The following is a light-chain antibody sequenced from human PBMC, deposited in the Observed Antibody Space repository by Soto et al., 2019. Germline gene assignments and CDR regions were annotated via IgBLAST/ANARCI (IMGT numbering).Light chain of an antibody. J-gene: IGKJ4*01. Sequence: EIVLTQSPDTLSLSPGERATLSCRASQSVGSSYLAWYQQKVGQAPRLLIYAASSRATGIPDRFSGSGFGTDFTLTISRLEPEDFAVYFCQQYHSSPLTFGGGTKVEIK. CDR2: AAS. CDR1: QSVGSSY. V-gene: IGKV3-20*01. CDR3: QQYHSSPLT.